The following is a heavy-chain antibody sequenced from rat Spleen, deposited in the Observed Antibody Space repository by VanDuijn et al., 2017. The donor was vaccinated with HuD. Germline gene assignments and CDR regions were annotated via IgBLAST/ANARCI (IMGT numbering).Heavy chain of an antibody. CDR3: ARPSTETYCFDY. J-gene: IGHJ2*01. D-gene: IGHD1-11*01. CDR1: GFTFSNYG. CDR2: ISYEGSGT. V-gene: IGHV5-22*01. Sequence: EVQLVESGGGLVQPGRSMKLSCAASGFTFSNYGMAWVRQAPKKGLEWVASISYEGSGTYYGDSVKGRFTISRDNAKSTLYLQMNSLRSEDTATYYCARPSTETYCFDYWGQGVMVTVSS.